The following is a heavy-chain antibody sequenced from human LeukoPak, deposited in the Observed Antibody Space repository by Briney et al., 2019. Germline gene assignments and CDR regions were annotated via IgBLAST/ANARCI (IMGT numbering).Heavy chain of an antibody. Sequence: GGSLRLSCAASGFTVSSNYMSWVRQAPVKGLEWVSVIYSGGSTYYADSVKGRFTISRDNSKSTLYLQMNSLRAEDTAVYYCARDPRVGRTVGDYWGQGTLVTVSS. V-gene: IGHV3-66*01. D-gene: IGHD2-2*01. CDR3: ARDPRVGRTVGDY. CDR2: IYSGGST. J-gene: IGHJ4*02. CDR1: GFTVSSNY.